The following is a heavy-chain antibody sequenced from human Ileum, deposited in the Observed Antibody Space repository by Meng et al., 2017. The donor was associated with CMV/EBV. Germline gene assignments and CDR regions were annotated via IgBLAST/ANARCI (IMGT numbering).Heavy chain of an antibody. CDR3: AASSYSTSAGAFDI. V-gene: IGHV4-59*08. D-gene: IGHD2-2*01. CDR2: IHYRGDA. J-gene: IGHJ3*02. Sequence: SETLSLTCAVSGASMSTYYWNWIRQPPGRGLEWIGRIHYRGDANYNPSLKSRVTISVATSQNQFSLKVSSVTTADEAVYYCAASSYSTSAGAFDIWARGPL. CDR1: GASMSTYY.